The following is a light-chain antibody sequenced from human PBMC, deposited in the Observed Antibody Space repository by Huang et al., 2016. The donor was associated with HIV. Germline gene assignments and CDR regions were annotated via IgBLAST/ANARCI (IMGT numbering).Light chain of an antibody. CDR2: GAS. CDR1: QSVSSY. J-gene: IGKJ5*01. Sequence: IVISQPPATLSVSPGERATLYCRASQSVSSYLAWYQHKPGQAPRLLIYGASTRGTGIPARFSGSGSGTDFNLTRSSLQSEDFAIYYCQQYNNWPPITFGQGTRLEIK. CDR3: QQYNNWPPIT. V-gene: IGKV3-15*01.